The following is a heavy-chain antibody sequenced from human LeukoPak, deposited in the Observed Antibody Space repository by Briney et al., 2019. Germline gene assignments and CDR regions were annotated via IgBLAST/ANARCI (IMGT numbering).Heavy chain of an antibody. D-gene: IGHD3-22*01. CDR1: GGSIKSNY. CDR3: ARVPRGWNYYYDSSGQYYFDY. V-gene: IGHV4-38-2*02. CDR2: IYHSGST. Sequence: SETLSLTCTVSGGSIKSNYWSWIRQPPGKGLEWIGSIYHSGSTYYNPSLKSRVTISVDTSKNQFSLKLSSVTAADTAVYYCARVPRGWNYYYDSSGQYYFDYWGQGTLVTVSS. J-gene: IGHJ4*02.